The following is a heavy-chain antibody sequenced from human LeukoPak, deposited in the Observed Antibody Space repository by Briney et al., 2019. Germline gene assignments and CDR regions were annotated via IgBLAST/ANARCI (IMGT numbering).Heavy chain of an antibody. CDR1: GGSISSSSYY. CDR3: ARHDITYYDLWSGYYPPYYFDY. D-gene: IGHD3-3*01. Sequence: SETLSLTCTVSGGSISSSSYYWGWIRQPPGKGLEWIGSIYYSGSTYYNPSLKSRVTISVDTSKNQFSLKLSTVTAADTAVYYCARHDITYYDLWSGYYPPYYFDYWGQGTLVTVSS. J-gene: IGHJ4*02. CDR2: IYYSGST. V-gene: IGHV4-39*01.